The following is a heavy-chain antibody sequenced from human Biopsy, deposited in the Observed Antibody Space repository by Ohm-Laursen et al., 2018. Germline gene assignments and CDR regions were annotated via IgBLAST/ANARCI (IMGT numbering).Heavy chain of an antibody. CDR2: VSYSGNT. D-gene: IGHD3-22*01. CDR3: AAYYYDSSGYFYAFHY. J-gene: IGHJ4*02. CDR1: VASISSYF. Sequence: TLSLTCAVSVASISSYFWSWIRQPLGRGLEWIGYVSYSGNTKYNPSLMSRVIISADTSKNQFSLKLSSVTAADTAMYYCAAYYYDSSGYFYAFHYWGQGTLVTVSS. V-gene: IGHV4-59*08.